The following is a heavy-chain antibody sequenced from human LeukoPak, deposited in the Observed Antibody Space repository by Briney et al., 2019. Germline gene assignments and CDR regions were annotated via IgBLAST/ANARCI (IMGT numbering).Heavy chain of an antibody. CDR3: ASSRRPIAVAGTGFDY. CDR2: INPGDGAT. D-gene: IGHD6-19*01. Sequence: ASVKVSCKASGYTFTMYYIHWVRQAPGQGFEWMGMINPGDGATTYAQRFRGRVTVTRDMSTTTVYMDLRSLRSEDTAVYYCASSRRPIAVAGTGFDYWGQGTLVTVSS. V-gene: IGHV1-46*01. CDR1: GYTFTMYY. J-gene: IGHJ4*02.